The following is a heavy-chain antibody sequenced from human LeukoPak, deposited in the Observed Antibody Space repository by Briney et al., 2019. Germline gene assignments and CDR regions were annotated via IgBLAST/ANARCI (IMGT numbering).Heavy chain of an antibody. J-gene: IGHJ4*02. CDR1: GGSVSSGSYY. D-gene: IGHD2-15*01. V-gene: IGHV4-61*01. Sequence: SETLSLTCTVSGGSVSSGSYYWSWIRQPPGKGLEWIGYIYYSGSTHYNPSLKSRVTISVDTSKNQFSLKLSSVTAADTAVYYCATQAATSDYWGQGTLVTVSS. CDR3: ATQAATSDY. CDR2: IYYSGST.